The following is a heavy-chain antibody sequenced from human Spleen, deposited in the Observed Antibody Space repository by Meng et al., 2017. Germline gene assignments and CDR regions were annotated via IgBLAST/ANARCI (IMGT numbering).Heavy chain of an antibody. D-gene: IGHD4-11*01. J-gene: IGHJ4*02. CDR3: ARGPTTMAHDFDY. V-gene: IGHV4-39*07. CDR2: IYYSGSV. Sequence: GSLRLSCSVSGGSISSSAYYWGWFRQPPGKGLEWVGSIYYSGSVYYNPSLKSRLTVSVDTSNNQFSLKLSSVTAADSAVYYCARGPTTMAHDFDYWGQGTLVTVSS. CDR1: GGSISSSAYY.